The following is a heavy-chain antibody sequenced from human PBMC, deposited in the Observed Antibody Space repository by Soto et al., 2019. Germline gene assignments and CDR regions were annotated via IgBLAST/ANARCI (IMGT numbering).Heavy chain of an antibody. CDR2: IIPIFGTA. CDR1: GGTFSGYA. CDR3: ARGTSSWHNNWFDP. J-gene: IGHJ5*02. D-gene: IGHD6-13*01. Sequence: QVQLVQSGAEVKKPGSSVKVSCKASGGTFSGYAISWVRQAPGQGLEWMGGIIPIFGTANYAQKFQGRVTITADESTSTAYMELSSLRSEDTAVYYCARGTSSWHNNWFDPWGQGTLVTVSS. V-gene: IGHV1-69*12.